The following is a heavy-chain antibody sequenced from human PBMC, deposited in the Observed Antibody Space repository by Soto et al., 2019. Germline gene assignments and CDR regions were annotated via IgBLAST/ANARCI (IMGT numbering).Heavy chain of an antibody. CDR3: VRSSGSGSNYFGFYFDF. CDR1: GFTFSSCA. Sequence: PGGSLRLSCAASGFTFSSCAMSWVRQAPGKGLDWVSYISTGTTIYYADSVRGRFTISRDNAKNSLYLQMNSLRDEDTAVYYCVRSSGSGSNYFGFYFDFWGQGALVTVSS. CDR2: ISTGTTI. V-gene: IGHV3-48*02. J-gene: IGHJ4*02. D-gene: IGHD3-3*01.